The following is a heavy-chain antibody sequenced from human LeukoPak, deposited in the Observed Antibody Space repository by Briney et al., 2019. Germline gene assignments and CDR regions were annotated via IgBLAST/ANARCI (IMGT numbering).Heavy chain of an antibody. V-gene: IGHV3-7*04. CDR2: IKEDGSEK. CDR1: GFTFSKYW. Sequence: GGSLRLSCADSGFTFSKYWMSWVRQAPGKGLEWVARIKEDGSEKYYVDSVKGRFTISRDNTKNSMYLQMNSLRAEDTAVYYCARNGLIGFDYWGQGTPVTVSS. J-gene: IGHJ4*02. D-gene: IGHD3-16*01. CDR3: ARNGLIGFDY.